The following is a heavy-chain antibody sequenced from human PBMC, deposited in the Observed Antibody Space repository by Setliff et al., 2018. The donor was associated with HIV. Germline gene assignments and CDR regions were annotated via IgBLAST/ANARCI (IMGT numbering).Heavy chain of an antibody. CDR1: GYFISSGYY. V-gene: IGHV4-38-2*02. D-gene: IGHD3-3*01. CDR2: IYRSGST. CDR3: ARPLTPSYNFWGDAFSI. J-gene: IGHJ3*02. Sequence: PSETLSLTCTVSGYFISSGYYWGWIRQPRGKGLEWIGNIYRSGSTYYNPSLKSRVTISVDTSKNQFSLKLTSVTAADTAVYYCARPLTPSYNFWGDAFSIWGQGTMVTVSS.